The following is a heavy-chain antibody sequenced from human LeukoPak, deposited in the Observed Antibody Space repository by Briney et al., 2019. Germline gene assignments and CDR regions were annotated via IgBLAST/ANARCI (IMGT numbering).Heavy chain of an antibody. CDR1: GFTFSIFE. D-gene: IGHD2-21*01. J-gene: IGHJ4*02. Sequence: GGSLRLSCAASGFTFSIFEMNWVRQAPGKGLEWVSYISTSGTTVYYADSVKGRFTISRDNAKKSLYLQMNSLRAEDTAVYYCARGVVIAASDSWGQGTLVTVPS. CDR3: ARGVVIAASDS. CDR2: ISTSGTTV. V-gene: IGHV3-48*03.